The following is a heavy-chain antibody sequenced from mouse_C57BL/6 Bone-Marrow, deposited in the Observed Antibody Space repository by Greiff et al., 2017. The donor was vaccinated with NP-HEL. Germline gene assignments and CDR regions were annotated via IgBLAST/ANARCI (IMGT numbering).Heavy chain of an antibody. CDR2: IDPNSGST. V-gene: IGHV1-64*01. CDR3: YDYDGYVDY. CDR1: GYTFTSYW. J-gene: IGHJ2*01. Sequence: QVQLQQPGAELVKPGASVKLSCKASGYTFTSYWMHWVKQRPGQGLEWIGMIDPNSGSTNYNEKFKSKATLTVDKASSTAYMQLSSLTAEDSAVYYCYDYDGYVDYWGQGTTLTVSS. D-gene: IGHD2-4*01.